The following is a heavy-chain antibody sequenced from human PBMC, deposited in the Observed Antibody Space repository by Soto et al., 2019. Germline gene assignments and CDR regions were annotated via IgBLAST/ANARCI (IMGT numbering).Heavy chain of an antibody. CDR3: TRTIITTAGTDAFDL. CDR2: ISPSSGGT. D-gene: IGHD6-13*01. J-gene: IGHJ3*01. CDR1: GYTFTSYY. Sequence: QVQLVQSGAEVKKPGASVRVSCKASGYTFTSYYIHWVRQAPGHGPEWMGMISPSSGGTDYAQKFQGRVNVTRDTSTSTVYMELSSLRSEDTAVYYCTRTIITTAGTDAFDLWGQGTLVTVSS. V-gene: IGHV1-46*03.